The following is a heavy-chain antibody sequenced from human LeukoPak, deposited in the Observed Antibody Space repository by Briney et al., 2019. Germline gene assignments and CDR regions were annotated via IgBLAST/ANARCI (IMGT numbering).Heavy chain of an antibody. CDR2: ISYDGINK. CDR1: GFTFSNYV. J-gene: IGHJ6*03. Sequence: PGGSLRLSCEASGFTFSNYVIHWVRQAPGKGLEWLAVISYDGINKYYADSVKGRFTISRDQSKTTVDLQMDSLGGADTAVYYGARSSTDLYIDVWGKGTPVTVSS. D-gene: IGHD3-10*01. V-gene: IGHV3-30-3*01. CDR3: ARSSTDLYIDV.